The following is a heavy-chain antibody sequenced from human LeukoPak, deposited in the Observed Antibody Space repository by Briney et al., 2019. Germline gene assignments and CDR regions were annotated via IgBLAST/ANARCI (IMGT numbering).Heavy chain of an antibody. J-gene: IGHJ4*02. D-gene: IGHD2-2*01. CDR3: ARRGYCTSTTCYRLFDY. CDR2: IYPGDSDT. CDR1: GYSFTSYL. Sequence: GESLKISCKASGYSFTSYLIGWVHQMPGKGLEWMGIIYPGDSDTRYSPSFQGQVTISADNSITTAYLQWSSLKASDTAMYYCARRGYCTSTTCYRLFDYWGQGTLVTVSS. V-gene: IGHV5-51*07.